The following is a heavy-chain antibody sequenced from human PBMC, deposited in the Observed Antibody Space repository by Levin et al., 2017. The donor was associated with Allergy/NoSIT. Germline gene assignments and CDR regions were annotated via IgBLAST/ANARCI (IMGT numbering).Heavy chain of an antibody. J-gene: IGHJ4*02. D-gene: IGHD6-13*01. Sequence: GESLKISCAASGFSFISYAMSWVRQAPGKGLEWVSTISGSGDNTYYADSVKGRLTISRDNSKNTLFVQLNSLRAEDTALYYCAKSSGNSWATFDYWGQGALVTVSS. CDR2: ISGSGDNT. CDR1: GFSFISYA. V-gene: IGHV3-23*01. CDR3: AKSSGNSWATFDY.